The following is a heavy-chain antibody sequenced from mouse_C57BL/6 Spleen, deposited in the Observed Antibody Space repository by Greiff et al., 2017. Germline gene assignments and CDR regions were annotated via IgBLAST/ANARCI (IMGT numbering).Heavy chain of an antibody. V-gene: IGHV1-64*01. CDR2: IHPNSGSS. D-gene: IGHD1-1*01. CDR3: ARITGSSYVGYAMDY. CDR1: GYTFTSYW. Sequence: VQLQQPGAELVKPGASVKLSCKASGYTFTSYWMHWVKQRPGQALEWIGMIHPNSGSSNYNEKFKSKATLTVDKSTSTAYMQLSSLTSEDSAVYYCARITGSSYVGYAMDYGGQGTSVTVSS. J-gene: IGHJ4*01.